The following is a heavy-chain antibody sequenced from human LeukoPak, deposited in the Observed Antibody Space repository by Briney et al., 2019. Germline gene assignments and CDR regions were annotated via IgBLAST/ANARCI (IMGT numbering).Heavy chain of an antibody. D-gene: IGHD1/OR15-1a*01. CDR1: GGSISNYY. J-gene: IGHJ6*03. Sequence: SETLSLTCTVSGGSISNYYWSWIRQPAGKGLEGIGHIYTSGSTSYNPSLKSRVTMSVDTSKNQFSLRLSSVTAADTAVYYCARDLEQHWGAYYYYMDVWGKGTTVTVSS. V-gene: IGHV4-4*07. CDR3: ARDLEQHWGAYYYYMDV. CDR2: IYTSGST.